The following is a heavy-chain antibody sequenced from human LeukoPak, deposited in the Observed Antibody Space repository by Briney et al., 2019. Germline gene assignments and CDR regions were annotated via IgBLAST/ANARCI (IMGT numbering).Heavy chain of an antibody. Sequence: PSETLSLTCTVSGGSISSSSYYWSWIRQPPGKGLEWIGEINHSGSTNYNPSLKSRVTISVDTSKNQFSLKLSSVTAADTAVYYCARQIGIAVAGTPGWFDPWGQGTLVTVSS. J-gene: IGHJ5*02. CDR3: ARQIGIAVAGTPGWFDP. V-gene: IGHV4-39*01. D-gene: IGHD6-19*01. CDR1: GGSISSSSYY. CDR2: INHSGST.